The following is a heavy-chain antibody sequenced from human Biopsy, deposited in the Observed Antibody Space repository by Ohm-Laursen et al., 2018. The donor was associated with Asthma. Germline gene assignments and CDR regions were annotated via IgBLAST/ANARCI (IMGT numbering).Heavy chain of an antibody. Sequence: SLRLSCSASGFSFSNFAIHWVRQAPGKGLEWVGVISKDASTQDYADSVKGRFTMARDNSKNTLDLQMNSLREEDTAVYYCVRDGTDDAFDIWGQGTVVSVS. CDR3: VRDGTDDAFDI. V-gene: IGHV3-30*01. CDR1: GFSFSNFA. J-gene: IGHJ3*02. CDR2: ISKDASTQ. D-gene: IGHD1-1*01.